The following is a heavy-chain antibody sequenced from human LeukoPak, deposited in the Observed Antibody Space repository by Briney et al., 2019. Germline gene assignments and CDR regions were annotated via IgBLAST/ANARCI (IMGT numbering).Heavy chain of an antibody. D-gene: IGHD3-22*01. V-gene: IGHV3-7*01. CDR3: AIPPSYDGRRYYHAY. J-gene: IGHJ4*02. CDR2: IGLVGSEA. CDR1: GFSIGANM. Sequence: GGSLRLSSAVSGFSIGANMVTWARPAPGKGLEGLVNIGLVGSEAYYVDLVRGRFTISRDNARNSLYLQMNSLRADDTAVYYCAIPPSYDGRRYYHAYWGQGPLVSVSS.